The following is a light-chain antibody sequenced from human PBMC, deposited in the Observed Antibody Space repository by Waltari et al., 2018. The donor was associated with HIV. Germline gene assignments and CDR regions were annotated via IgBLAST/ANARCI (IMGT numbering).Light chain of an antibody. CDR1: QNILHKSHDWSY. J-gene: IGKJ1*01. CDR2: GAS. Sequence: IVMTQSPDSLAASPGERVTINCESSQNILHKSHDWSYLTWYQEKPGQPPKVLIHGASARESGVPDRFSGGGSGTYFTLSISNLQAEDVAVYYCQQYYSTPRTFGQGTKVELK. V-gene: IGKV4-1*01. CDR3: QQYYSTPRT.